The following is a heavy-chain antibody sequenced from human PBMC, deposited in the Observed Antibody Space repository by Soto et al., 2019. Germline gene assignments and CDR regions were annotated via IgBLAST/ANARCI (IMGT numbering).Heavy chain of an antibody. CDR2: ISGSGGST. CDR1: GFTFSSYA. Sequence: EVQLLESGGGLVQPGGSLRLSCAASGFTFSSYAMRWVRQAPGKGLEWVSAISGSGGSTYYADSVKGRFTISRDNSKNTRYLQMNSLSAEDTAVYYCARRGSGSYYDYWGQGTLVIVSS. CDR3: ARRGSGSYYDY. V-gene: IGHV3-23*01. D-gene: IGHD1-26*01. J-gene: IGHJ4*02.